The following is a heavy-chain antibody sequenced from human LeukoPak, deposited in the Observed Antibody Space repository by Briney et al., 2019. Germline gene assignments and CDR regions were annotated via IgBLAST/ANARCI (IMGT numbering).Heavy chain of an antibody. J-gene: IGHJ6*02. CDR3: AKQSNDFWSGYSAPPGYGMDV. CDR1: GYTISNYA. CDR2: ISASGGHT. Sequence: GGSLRLSCAASGYTISNYAMNWVRQAPGKGLEWVSGISASGGHTFGADSVKGRFTISRDNFKNTLYLQMNSLRADDTALYYCAKQSNDFWSGYSAPPGYGMDVWGQGTTVTVSS. V-gene: IGHV3-23*01. D-gene: IGHD3-3*01.